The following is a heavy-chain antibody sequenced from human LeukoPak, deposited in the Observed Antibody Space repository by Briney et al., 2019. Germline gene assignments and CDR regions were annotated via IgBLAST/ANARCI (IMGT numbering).Heavy chain of an antibody. CDR1: GGSINSGDYY. V-gene: IGHV4-61*08. D-gene: IGHD3-10*01. CDR2: IYYSGST. Sequence: SETLSLTCTVSGGSINSGDYYWSWIRQPPGKGLEWIGYIYYSGSTNYNPSLKSRVTISVDTSKNQFSLKLSSVTAADTAVYYCARAPLWFGELSFDYWGQGTLVTVSS. J-gene: IGHJ4*02. CDR3: ARAPLWFGELSFDY.